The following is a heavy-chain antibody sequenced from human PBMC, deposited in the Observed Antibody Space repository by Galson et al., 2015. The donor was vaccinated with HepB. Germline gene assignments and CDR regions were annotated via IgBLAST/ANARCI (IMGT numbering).Heavy chain of an antibody. CDR1: GFTFSSYS. J-gene: IGHJ3*02. D-gene: IGHD3-10*01. CDR3: ARGDKLWFGELSAFDI. Sequence: SLRLSCAASGFTFSSYSMNWVRQAPGKGLEWVSSISSSSSTIYYADSVKGRFTISRDNAKNSLYLQMNSLRAEDTAVYYCARGDKLWFGELSAFDIWGQGTMVTVSS. V-gene: IGHV3-48*04. CDR2: ISSSSSTI.